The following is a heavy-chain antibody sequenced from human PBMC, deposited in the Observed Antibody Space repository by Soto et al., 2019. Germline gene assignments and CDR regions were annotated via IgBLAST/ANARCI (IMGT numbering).Heavy chain of an antibody. D-gene: IGHD2-15*01. Sequence: SQTLSLTCAISGDSVSSNSAAWNWIRQSPARGVEWLGRTYYRSKWYNDYAVSVKSRIAINPDTSKNQFSLQLNSVPPEDTAVYYCARDPTYCSGGSCYSRCFDYWGEGTLVTVSS. V-gene: IGHV6-1*01. J-gene: IGHJ4*02. CDR2: TYYRSKWYN. CDR3: ARDPTYCSGGSCYSRCFDY. CDR1: GDSVSSNSAA.